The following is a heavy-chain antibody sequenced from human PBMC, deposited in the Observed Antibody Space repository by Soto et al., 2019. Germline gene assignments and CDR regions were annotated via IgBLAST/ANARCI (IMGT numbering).Heavy chain of an antibody. V-gene: IGHV4-59*01. CDR1: CGSIISYY. Sequence: KSSETLSLTCTVSCGSIISYYWSWIRQPPGKGLEWIGYIYYSGSTNYNPSLKSRVTISVDTSKNQFSLKLSSVTAADTAVYYCARVEDMITFGGVGYFDYWGQGTLVTVSS. J-gene: IGHJ4*02. CDR2: IYYSGST. CDR3: ARVEDMITFGGVGYFDY. D-gene: IGHD3-16*01.